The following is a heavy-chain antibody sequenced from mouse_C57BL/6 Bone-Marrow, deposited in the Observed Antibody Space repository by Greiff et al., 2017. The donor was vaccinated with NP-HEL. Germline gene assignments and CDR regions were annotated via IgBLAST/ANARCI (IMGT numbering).Heavy chain of an antibody. CDR1: EYEFPSHD. CDR3: ARHHGYYGYFDV. V-gene: IGHV5-2*03. D-gene: IGHD2-2*01. Sequence: EVKVEESGGGLVQPGESLKLSCESNEYEFPSHDMSWVRKTPEKRLELVAAINSDGGSTYYPDTMERRFIISRDNTRKTLYLQMSSLRSEDTALYYCARHHGYYGYFDVWGTGTTVTVSS. J-gene: IGHJ1*03. CDR2: INSDGGST.